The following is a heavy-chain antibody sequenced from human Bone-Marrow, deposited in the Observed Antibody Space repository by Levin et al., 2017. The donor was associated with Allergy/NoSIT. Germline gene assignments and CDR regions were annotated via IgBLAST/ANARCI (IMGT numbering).Heavy chain of an antibody. CDR3: AREEFARIAVAGTIDF. CDR2: ISSDGSNK. V-gene: IGHV3-30-3*01. J-gene: IGHJ4*02. CDR1: GFTFNNYA. Sequence: GESLKISCTASGFTFNNYAMHWVRQAPGKGLEWVAVISSDGSNKYYADSVKGRFTISRDNSKDTLYLQMNSLTLEDTAVYYCAREEFARIAVAGTIDFWGQGTLATVSS. D-gene: IGHD6-19*01.